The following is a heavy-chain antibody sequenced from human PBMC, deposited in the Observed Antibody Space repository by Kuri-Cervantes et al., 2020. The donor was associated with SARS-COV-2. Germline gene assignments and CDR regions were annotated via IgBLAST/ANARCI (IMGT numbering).Heavy chain of an antibody. D-gene: IGHD3-10*01. CDR3: ARARPRGVGYYGSGSYSPYYYYGMDV. J-gene: IGHJ6*02. CDR1: GYTFTSYY. Sequence: ASVKVSCKASGYTFTSYYMHWVRQAPGQGLEWMGIINPSGGSTSYAQKFQGRVTMTRDTSTSTAYMELRSLRSDDTAVYYCARARPRGVGYYGSGSYSPYYYYGMDVWGQGTTVTVSS. V-gene: IGHV1-46*01. CDR2: INPSGGST.